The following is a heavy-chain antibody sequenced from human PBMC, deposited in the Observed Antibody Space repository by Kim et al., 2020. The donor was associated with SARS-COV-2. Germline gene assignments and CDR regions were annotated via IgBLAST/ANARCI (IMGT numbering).Heavy chain of an antibody. V-gene: IGHV3-73*01. Sequence: RYTTTYGASVKDRFTISRDDSKSTAYLQMTALKADDTAVYYCTRMQYGLDVWGRRTLVIVSS. J-gene: IGHJ4*02. D-gene: IGHD3-10*01. CDR3: TRMQYGLDV. CDR2: RYTT.